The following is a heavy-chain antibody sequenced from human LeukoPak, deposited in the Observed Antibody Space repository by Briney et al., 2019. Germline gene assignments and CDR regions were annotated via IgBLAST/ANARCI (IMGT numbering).Heavy chain of an antibody. J-gene: IGHJ6*02. CDR1: GFTFSSYW. Sequence: GGSLRLSCAASGFTFSSYWMSWVRQAPGKGLEWVANIKQDGSQKNYVDSVKGRFTISRDNSKNTLYLQMNSLRAEDTAVYYCAKDYGYSYGYHYYYGMDVRGQGTTVTVSS. D-gene: IGHD5-18*01. CDR2: IKQDGSQK. CDR3: AKDYGYSYGYHYYYGMDV. V-gene: IGHV3-7*01.